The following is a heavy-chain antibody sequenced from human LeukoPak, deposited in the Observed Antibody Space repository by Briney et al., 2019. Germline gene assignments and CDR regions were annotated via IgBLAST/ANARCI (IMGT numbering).Heavy chain of an antibody. CDR3: ATTWFGIRRYYYYGMDV. J-gene: IGHJ6*02. CDR2: IYYSGST. D-gene: IGHD3-10*01. V-gene: IGHV4-39*07. CDR1: GGSISSSSYY. Sequence: SETLSLTFTVSGGSISSSSYYWGWIRQPPGKGLEWIGSIYYSGSTYYNPSLKSRVTISVDTSKNQFSLKLSSVTAADTAVYYCATTWFGIRRYYYYGMDVWGQGTTVTVSS.